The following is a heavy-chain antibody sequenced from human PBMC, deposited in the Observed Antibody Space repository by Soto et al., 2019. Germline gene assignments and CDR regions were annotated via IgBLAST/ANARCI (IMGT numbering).Heavy chain of an antibody. V-gene: IGHV3-11*01. Sequence: GGSLRLSCAASGLTFSDYYMSWIRKAPGKGLEWVSYISSSGSTIYYADSVKGRFTISRDNAKNSLYLQMNSLRAEDTAMYYCARGQYSGYDSNPPFYYYYMDVWGKGTTVTVSS. D-gene: IGHD5-12*01. CDR2: ISSSGSTI. J-gene: IGHJ6*03. CDR1: GLTFSDYY. CDR3: ARGQYSGYDSNPPFYYYYMDV.